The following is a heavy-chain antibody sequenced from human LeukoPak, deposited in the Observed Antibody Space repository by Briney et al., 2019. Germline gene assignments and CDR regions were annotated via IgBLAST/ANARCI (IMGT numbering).Heavy chain of an antibody. D-gene: IGHD6-19*01. CDR1: GFTFSGSA. Sequence: GGSLRLSCAASGFTFSGSAMHWVRQAPGKGLEWVGRIRSKANSYATAYAASVKGRFTISRDDSKNTAYLQMNSLKIEDTAVYYCTRPYSSGYYWGQGTLVTVSS. V-gene: IGHV3-73*01. J-gene: IGHJ4*02. CDR2: IRSKANSYAT. CDR3: TRPYSSGYY.